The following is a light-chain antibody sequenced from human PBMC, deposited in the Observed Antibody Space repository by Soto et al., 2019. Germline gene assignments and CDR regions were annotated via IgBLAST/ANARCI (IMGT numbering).Light chain of an antibody. J-gene: IGLJ2*01. V-gene: IGLV2-14*01. CDR2: EVS. CDR3: SSYTVTSTHVL. Sequence: QSALTQPASVSGSPGQSITISCTGTSSDIVNYNYVSWYQQHPGKAPKLIIYEVSYRPSGVSNRFSGSKSGNTASLTISGLQAEDEADYYCSSYTVTSTHVLFGGGTKLTVL. CDR1: SSDIVNYNY.